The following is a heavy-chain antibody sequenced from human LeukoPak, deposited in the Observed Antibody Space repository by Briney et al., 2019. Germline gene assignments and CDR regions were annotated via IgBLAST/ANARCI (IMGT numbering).Heavy chain of an antibody. J-gene: IGHJ4*02. Sequence: PGGSLRLSCAASGFTFSSYWMSWVRQAPGKGLGWVADIRQDGSEKYYVVSVKGRFTISRDNAKNSLYLQMNSLRAEDTAVYYCAREENYYDSSGYYLWNYFDYWGQGTLVTVSS. D-gene: IGHD3-22*01. CDR2: IRQDGSEK. CDR1: GFTFSSYW. V-gene: IGHV3-7*01. CDR3: AREENYYDSSGYYLWNYFDY.